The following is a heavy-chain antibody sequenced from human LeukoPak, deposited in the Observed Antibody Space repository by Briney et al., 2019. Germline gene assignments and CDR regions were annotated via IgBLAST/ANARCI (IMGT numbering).Heavy chain of an antibody. CDR3: ARDVHGGAFDY. CDR2: INQDGSAQ. CDR1: GFTFSSYW. V-gene: IGHV3-7*01. D-gene: IGHD4-23*01. Sequence: GGSLRLSCAASGFTFSSYWMNWVRQAPGKGLEWVANINQDGSAQNYVDSVKGRFTYSRDNTMNSLFLQMNNIRAEDTAVYYCARDVHGGAFDYWGRGTLVTVSS. J-gene: IGHJ4*02.